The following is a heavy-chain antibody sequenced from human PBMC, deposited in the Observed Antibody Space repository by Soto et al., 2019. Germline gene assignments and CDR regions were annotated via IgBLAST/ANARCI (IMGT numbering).Heavy chain of an antibody. Sequence: EVQLLESGGGLVQPGGSLRLSCAVSGFTFSNYAMNWVRQAPGKGLEWVSVVSGSGSSTYYADSVKGRFPISRDNSKNTLYLQMNSLRAEDTAVDYCARRSPSWAFDIWGQGTMVTVSS. D-gene: IGHD2-15*01. CDR2: VSGSGSST. J-gene: IGHJ3*02. V-gene: IGHV3-23*01. CDR3: ARRSPSWAFDI. CDR1: GFTFSNYA.